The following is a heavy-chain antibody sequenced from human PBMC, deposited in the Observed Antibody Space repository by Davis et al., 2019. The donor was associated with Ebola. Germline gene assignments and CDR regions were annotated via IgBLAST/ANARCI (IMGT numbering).Heavy chain of an antibody. Sequence: GESLKISCAASGFTFSNYVLNWVRQAPGKGLEWVAGISGSGASTYYADSVMGRFTISRDSSKNTLSLHMNSLRADDTAVYYCARDLRYCSDSSCSNEEFYYYGMDVWGQGTTVTVS. CDR1: GFTFSNYV. V-gene: IGHV3-23*01. CDR2: ISGSGAST. J-gene: IGHJ6*02. D-gene: IGHD2-2*01. CDR3: ARDLRYCSDSSCSNEEFYYYGMDV.